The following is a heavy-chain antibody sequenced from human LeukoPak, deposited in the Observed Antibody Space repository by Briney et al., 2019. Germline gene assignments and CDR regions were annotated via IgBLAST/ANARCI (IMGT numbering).Heavy chain of an antibody. V-gene: IGHV3-30-3*01. CDR2: MSYDGSNK. Sequence: GGSLRLSCAASGFTFSSYAMHWVRQAPGKGLEWVAVMSYDGSNKYYADSVKGRFTISRDNSKNTLYLQMNSLRAEDTAVYYCARDLYTLGDYVYYYGMDVWGQGTTVTVSS. D-gene: IGHD4-17*01. J-gene: IGHJ6*02. CDR3: ARDLYTLGDYVYYYGMDV. CDR1: GFTFSSYA.